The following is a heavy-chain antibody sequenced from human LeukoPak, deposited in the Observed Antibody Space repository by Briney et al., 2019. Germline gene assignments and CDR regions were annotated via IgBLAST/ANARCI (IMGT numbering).Heavy chain of an antibody. D-gene: IGHD2-15*01. CDR2: AYYSGHN. J-gene: IGHJ4*02. Sequence: SETLSLTCTVSGGSISDNYWSWIRQPPGKGLEWIGYAYYSGHNNYTSSPKSRVTMSLDTPKSQFSLRLSSVTAADTAVYFCARHPFATPFDYWGPGTLVTVSS. CDR3: ARHPFATPFDY. CDR1: GGSISDNY. V-gene: IGHV4-59*08.